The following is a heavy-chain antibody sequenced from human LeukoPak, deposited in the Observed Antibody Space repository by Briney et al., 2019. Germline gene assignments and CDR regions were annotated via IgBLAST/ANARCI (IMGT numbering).Heavy chain of an antibody. V-gene: IGHV3-64*01. CDR1: GLCFSSYA. CDR3: ATADNCCELQRAPADY. Sequence: PGGSLRLSCAASGLCFSSYAMYWVRQAPGKGLEYVSGISSNGGRTYYANSVRGRFTISRDNSKNTLYLQMGSLRTEDMAVYYCATADNCCELQRAPADYWGQGTLVTVSS. J-gene: IGHJ4*02. D-gene: IGHD1-1*01. CDR2: ISSNGGRT.